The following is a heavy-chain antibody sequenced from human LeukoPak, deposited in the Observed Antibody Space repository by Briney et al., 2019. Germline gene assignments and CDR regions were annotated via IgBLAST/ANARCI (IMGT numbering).Heavy chain of an antibody. J-gene: IGHJ3*02. CDR2: ISHSGNT. Sequence: PSETLSLTCAVYGGSFSGYYWNWIRQPPGKGLEWIGEISHSGNTNYNPSLKSRVTISVDTPKNQFSLKLSSVTAADTAVYYCARPKAGYSSTDAFDIWGQGTRVTVSS. D-gene: IGHD6-19*01. CDR1: GGSFSGYY. CDR3: ARPKAGYSSTDAFDI. V-gene: IGHV4-34*01.